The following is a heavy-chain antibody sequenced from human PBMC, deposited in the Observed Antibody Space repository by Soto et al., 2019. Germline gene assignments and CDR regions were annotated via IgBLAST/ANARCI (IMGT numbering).Heavy chain of an antibody. CDR1: GFTFSSYA. CDR3: ATSSMGIAAAGKAYFDY. D-gene: IGHD6-13*01. V-gene: IGHV3-23*01. Sequence: GGSLRLSCAASGFTFSSYAMSWVRQAPGKGLEWVSAISGSGGSTYYADSVKGRFTISRDNSKNTLYLQMNSLRAEDTAVYYCATSSMGIAAAGKAYFDYWGQGTLVTVSS. CDR2: ISGSGGST. J-gene: IGHJ4*02.